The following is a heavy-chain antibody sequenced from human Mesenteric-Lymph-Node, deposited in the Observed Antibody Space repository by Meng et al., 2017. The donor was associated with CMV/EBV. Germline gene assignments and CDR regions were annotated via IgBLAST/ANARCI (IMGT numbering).Heavy chain of an antibody. CDR3: ARARVVSLWYFDL. CDR2: INWNGGST. J-gene: IGHJ2*01. Sequence: GESLKISCAASGFTVSSNYMSWVRQAPGKGLEWVSGINWNGGSTGYADSVKGRFTISRDKAKNSLYLQMNSLRAEDTALYYCARARVVSLWYFDLWGRGTLVTVSS. D-gene: IGHD2-21*01. CDR1: GFTVSSNY. V-gene: IGHV3-20*04.